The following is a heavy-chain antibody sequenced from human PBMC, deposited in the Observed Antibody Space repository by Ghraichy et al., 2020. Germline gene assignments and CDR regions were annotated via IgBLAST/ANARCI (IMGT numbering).Heavy chain of an antibody. D-gene: IGHD2-2*01. Sequence: GGSLRLSCAASGFTFSSYAMSWVRQAPGKGLEWVSAISGSGGSTYYAASVKGRFTISRDNSKNTLYLQMNSLRAEDTAVYYCAKAGGALVVAAAFNWFDPWGQGTLVTVSS. CDR3: AKAGGALVVAAAFNWFDP. V-gene: IGHV3-23*01. CDR2: ISGSGGST. CDR1: GFTFSSYA. J-gene: IGHJ5*02.